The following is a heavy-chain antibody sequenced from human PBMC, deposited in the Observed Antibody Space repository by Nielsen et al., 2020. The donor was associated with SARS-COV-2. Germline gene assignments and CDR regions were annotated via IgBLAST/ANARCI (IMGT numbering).Heavy chain of an antibody. CDR2: VSSDGTID. D-gene: IGHD6-19*01. CDR1: GFTFSRHS. CDR3: ARGNSSGWSYYFDY. J-gene: IGHJ4*02. Sequence: GGSLRLSCAASGFTFSRHSMHWVRQAPGKGLEWVAVVSSDGTIDYYADSVKGRFTISRHNSKNTLYLQMNSLRAEDTAVYYCARGNSSGWSYYFDYWGQGTLVTVSS. V-gene: IGHV3-30*14.